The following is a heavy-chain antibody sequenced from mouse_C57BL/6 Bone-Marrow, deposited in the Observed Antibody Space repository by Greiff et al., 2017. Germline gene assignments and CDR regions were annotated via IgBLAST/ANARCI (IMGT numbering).Heavy chain of an antibody. V-gene: IGHV1-62-2*01. J-gene: IGHJ1*03. CDR2: FYPGSGSI. CDR3: ARHEKEPRGNCDD. CDR1: GYTFTEYS. Sequence: VQLQQSGAELVKPGASVKLSCKASGYTFTEYSIHWVKQRPGQGLEWIGWFYPGSGSITYNEKFKAKATLTADKSSSTVYMEISSLTSADSAVYFCARHEKEPRGNCDDWGTGTTVTVSS. D-gene: IGHD2-14*01.